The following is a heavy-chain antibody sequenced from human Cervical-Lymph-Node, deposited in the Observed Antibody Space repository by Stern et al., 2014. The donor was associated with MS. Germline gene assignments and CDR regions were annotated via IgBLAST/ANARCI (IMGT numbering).Heavy chain of an antibody. V-gene: IGHV1-2*02. CDR1: GYTFTEYY. CDR2: INPRSGRT. D-gene: IGHD4-17*01. Sequence: QVQLVQSGAEVKKPGASVQVSCKASGYTFTEYYVHWVRQAPGQGLEWMGWINPRSGRTKNAQKFQGRVTMTGDKSISTVYMELRALRSDDSAVYYCARRLGGYGDYYYGLDVWGQGSKVIVSS. CDR3: ARRLGGYGDYYYGLDV. J-gene: IGHJ6*02.